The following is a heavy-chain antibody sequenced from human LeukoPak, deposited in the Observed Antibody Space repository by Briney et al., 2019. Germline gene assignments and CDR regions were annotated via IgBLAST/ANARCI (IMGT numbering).Heavy chain of an antibody. J-gene: IGHJ3*02. V-gene: IGHV3-7*01. Sequence: GGSLRLSCAASGFTFSGTWMNWVRQVPGKGLEWVGNIKPDGSEKYHEDSVEGRFTISRDNVKNALYLQMKSLRVEDTGVYYCARPGVAGGAFDIWGQGTVVIVSS. CDR3: ARPGVAGGAFDI. CDR1: GFTFSGTW. CDR2: IKPDGSEK. D-gene: IGHD1-26*01.